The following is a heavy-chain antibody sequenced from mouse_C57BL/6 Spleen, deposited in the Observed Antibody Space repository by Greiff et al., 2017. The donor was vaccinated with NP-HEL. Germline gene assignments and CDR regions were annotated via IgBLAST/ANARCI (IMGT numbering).Heavy chain of an antibody. CDR3: ARHGERGYFDY. Sequence: EVMLVESGGDLVKPGGSLKLSCAASGFTFSSYGMSWVRQTPDKRLEWVATISSGGSYTYYPDSVKGRFTISRDNAKNTLYLQMSSLKSEDTAMYYCARHGERGYFDYWGQGTTLTVSS. J-gene: IGHJ2*01. CDR2: ISSGGSYT. V-gene: IGHV5-6*01. CDR1: GFTFSSYG.